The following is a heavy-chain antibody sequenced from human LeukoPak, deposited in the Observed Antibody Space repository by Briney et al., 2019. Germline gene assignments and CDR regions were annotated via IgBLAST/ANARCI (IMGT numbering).Heavy chain of an antibody. V-gene: IGHV1-18*01. Sequence: ASVKVSRKASGYTFTSYGVSWVRQAPGQGLEWMGWISAYNGNTNYAQKLQGRVTMTTDTSTSTAYMELRSLRSDDTAVYYCAREYYYDSSGYNIDYWGQGTLVTVSS. CDR3: AREYYYDSSGYNIDY. CDR2: ISAYNGNT. J-gene: IGHJ4*02. D-gene: IGHD3-22*01. CDR1: GYTFTSYG.